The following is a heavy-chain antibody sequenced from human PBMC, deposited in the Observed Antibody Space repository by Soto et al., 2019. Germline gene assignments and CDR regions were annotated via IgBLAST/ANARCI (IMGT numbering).Heavy chain of an antibody. D-gene: IGHD2-15*01. J-gene: IGHJ4*02. CDR3: AKDLGDIVVVVAATYLYDY. CDR2: ISGSGGST. CDR1: GFTFSSYA. V-gene: IGHV3-23*01. Sequence: GGSLRLSCAASGFTFSSYAMSWVRQAPGKGLEWVSAISGSGGSTYYADSVKGRFTISRDNSKNTLYPQMNSLRAEDTAVYYCAKDLGDIVVVVAATYLYDYWGQGTLVTVSS.